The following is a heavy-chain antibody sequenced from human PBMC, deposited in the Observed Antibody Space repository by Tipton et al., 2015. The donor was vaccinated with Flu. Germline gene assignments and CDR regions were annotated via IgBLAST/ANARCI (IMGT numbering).Heavy chain of an antibody. Sequence: LRLSCTVSGGSISSGGYYWSWIRQHPGKGPEWIGYIYYSGSTYYNPSLKSRVTISVDTSKNQFSLKLSSVTAADTAVYYCARGAYDFWSGYPTHYFDYWGQGTLVTVSS. CDR3: ARGAYDFWSGYPTHYFDY. D-gene: IGHD3-3*01. V-gene: IGHV4-31*03. CDR2: IYYSGST. CDR1: GGSISSGGYY. J-gene: IGHJ4*02.